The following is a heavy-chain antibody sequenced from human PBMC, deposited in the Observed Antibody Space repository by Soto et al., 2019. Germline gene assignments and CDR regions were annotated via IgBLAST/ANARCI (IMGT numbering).Heavy chain of an antibody. CDR1: GFTFSDYY. CDR2: ISSSGVTI. D-gene: IGHD2-21*02. J-gene: IGHJ4*02. CDR3: ASGSGVVVTATFDY. Sequence: PGGSLRLSCAASGFTFSDYYMNWVRQTPGKGLEWVSYISSSGVTIYYADSVKGRFTISRDNAKNSVSLQMNSLRADDTAVYYCASGSGVVVTATFDYWGQGTLVTVSS. V-gene: IGHV3-11*04.